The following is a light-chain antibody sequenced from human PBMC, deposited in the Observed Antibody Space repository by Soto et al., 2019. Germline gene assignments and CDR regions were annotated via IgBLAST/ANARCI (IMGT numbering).Light chain of an antibody. CDR2: RAS. CDR3: QEHKTSYT. CDR1: QSIDNW. J-gene: IGKJ2*01. Sequence: DYQMTQSPSTLSAFVGERVTITCRASQSIDNWLAWYQQKPGRAPKLLIFRASTLQTGVPSRFSGSGSGTEFSLTISGLQPDDCAPYICQEHKTSYTFGQGTKLEI. V-gene: IGKV1-5*03.